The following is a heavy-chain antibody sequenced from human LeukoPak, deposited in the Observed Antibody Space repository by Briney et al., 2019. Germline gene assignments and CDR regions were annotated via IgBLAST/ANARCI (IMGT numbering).Heavy chain of an antibody. D-gene: IGHD5-12*01. Sequence: GGSLRLSCAASRFTFSNYVMSWVRQAPGKGLEWVSAISGSGGSTYYADSVKGRFTISRDNSKNTLYLQMNSLRAEDTAVYYCAKVRGYSGYETIDYWGQGTLVTVSS. CDR3: AKVRGYSGYETIDY. J-gene: IGHJ4*02. CDR2: ISGSGGST. CDR1: RFTFSNYV. V-gene: IGHV3-23*01.